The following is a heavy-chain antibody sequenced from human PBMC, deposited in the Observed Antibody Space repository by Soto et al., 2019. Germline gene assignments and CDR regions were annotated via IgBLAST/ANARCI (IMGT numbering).Heavy chain of an antibody. CDR2: VYYSGST. Sequence: SETLSLTCTVSGGSISNYYWTWVRQPPGKGLEWIGYVYYSGSTNYNPSLESRVTISIDASKNQFSLKMKSVTAADTAVYYCVRDYLLTGFDPWGQGPLLTVYS. D-gene: IGHD3-9*01. J-gene: IGHJ5*02. CDR1: GGSISNYY. V-gene: IGHV4-59*01. CDR3: VRDYLLTGFDP.